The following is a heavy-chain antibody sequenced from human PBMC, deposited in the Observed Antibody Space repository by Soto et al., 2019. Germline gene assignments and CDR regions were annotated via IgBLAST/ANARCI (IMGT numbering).Heavy chain of an antibody. J-gene: IGHJ4*02. CDR2: IIPILGIA. D-gene: IGHD4-17*01. V-gene: IGHV1-69*04. Sequence: SVNVSCKASVGTFSSYPISWVRQAPGQGLEWMGRIIPILGIANYAQKFQGRVTITADKSTSTAYMELSSLRSEDTAVCYCAREELVTTVTTGPTYYFDYWGQGTLVTVSS. CDR3: AREELVTTVTTGPTYYFDY. CDR1: VGTFSSYP.